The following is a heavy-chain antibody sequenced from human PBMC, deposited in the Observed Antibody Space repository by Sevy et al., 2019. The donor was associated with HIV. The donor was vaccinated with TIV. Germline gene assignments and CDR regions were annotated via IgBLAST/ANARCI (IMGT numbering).Heavy chain of an antibody. J-gene: IGHJ4*02. V-gene: IGHV1-69*13. Sequence: ASVEVSCKASGGTFSTYIISWVRQAPGQGLEWMGGIIASAGNANYAQNFQGRVTFTADESTSTAYMQMSSLRSEDTAIYYCARLYPCGGACYYFDYWGQGTLVTVSS. D-gene: IGHD2-21*02. CDR3: ARLYPCGGACYYFDY. CDR2: IIASAGNA. CDR1: GGTFSTYI.